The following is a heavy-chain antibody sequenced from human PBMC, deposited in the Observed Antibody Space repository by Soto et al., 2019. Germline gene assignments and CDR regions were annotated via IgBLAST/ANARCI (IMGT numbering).Heavy chain of an antibody. V-gene: IGHV2-5*02. Sequence: QITLKESGPTLVKPTQTLTLTCTFSGFSLITSGVGVGWIRQPPGKALEWLAFIYWDDDKRYSPSLRSRLTIAKDTTKDQVVLTRTEVDPVDTVTYFCAHRRSGISQWNYGDFDYWGQGTQVTVSS. CDR3: AHRRSGISQWNYGDFDY. D-gene: IGHD1-7*01. CDR1: GFSLITSGVG. CDR2: IYWDDDK. J-gene: IGHJ4*02.